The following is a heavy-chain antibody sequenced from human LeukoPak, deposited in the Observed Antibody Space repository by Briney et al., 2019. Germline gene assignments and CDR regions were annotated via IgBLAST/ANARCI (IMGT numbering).Heavy chain of an antibody. Sequence: PGGSLGLSCAASGFTFSSYEMNWVRQAPGKGLEWVSYISSSGSTIYYAESVKGRFTISRDNAKNSLYLQMNSLRAEDTAVYYCARDWAHRWAFDYWGQGTLVTVSS. CDR1: GFTFSSYE. CDR2: ISSSGSTI. CDR3: ARDWAHRWAFDY. D-gene: IGHD3-16*01. J-gene: IGHJ4*02. V-gene: IGHV3-48*03.